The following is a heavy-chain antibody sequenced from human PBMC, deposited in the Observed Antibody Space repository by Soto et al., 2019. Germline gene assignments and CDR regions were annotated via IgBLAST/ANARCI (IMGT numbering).Heavy chain of an antibody. Sequence: ASVKVSCKASGGTFSSYAISWLRQAPGQGLEWMGGIIPIFGTANYAQKFQGRVTITADESTSTAYMELSSLRSEDTAVYYCARVERTWATITMSPRAGAFNSWG. V-gene: IGHV1-69*13. CDR3: ARVERTWATITMSPRAGAFNS. D-gene: IGHD3-22*01. CDR2: IIPIFGTA. CDR1: GGTFSSYA. J-gene: IGHJ3*02.